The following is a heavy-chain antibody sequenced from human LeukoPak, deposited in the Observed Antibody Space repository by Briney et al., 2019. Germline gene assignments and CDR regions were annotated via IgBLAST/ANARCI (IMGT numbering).Heavy chain of an antibody. Sequence: GASVKVSCTGSGYTLSNHAFSWVRQAPGQGLEWMGWISADNGNTNHAQKFQGRVSLTTDTSTSTAYMELRSLRSDDTAVYYCASTITFGGVIDRFDYWGQGTLVTVSS. D-gene: IGHD3-16*02. CDR1: GYTLSNHA. CDR2: ISADNGNT. CDR3: ASTITFGGVIDRFDY. J-gene: IGHJ4*02. V-gene: IGHV1-18*04.